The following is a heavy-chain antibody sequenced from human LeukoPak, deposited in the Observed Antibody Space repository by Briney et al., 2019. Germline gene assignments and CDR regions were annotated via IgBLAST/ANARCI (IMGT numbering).Heavy chain of an antibody. CDR2: INHSGST. V-gene: IGHV4-34*01. D-gene: IGHD3-22*01. CDR3: ARGLDYYDSSGYYLKYNWFDP. Sequence: SETLSLTCAVYGGSFSGYYWSWIRQPPGKGLEWIGEINHSGSTNYNPSLKSRVTISVDTSKNQFSLKLSSVTAADTAVYYCARGLDYYDSSGYYLKYNWFDPWGQGTLVTVSS. CDR1: GGSFSGYY. J-gene: IGHJ5*02.